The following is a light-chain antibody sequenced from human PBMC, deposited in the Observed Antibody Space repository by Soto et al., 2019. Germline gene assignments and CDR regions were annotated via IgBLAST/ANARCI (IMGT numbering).Light chain of an antibody. Sequence: QFVLSQPASVSLSPGQTITMSCTGTSTDVGGYNAVSWYQHHPGKAPKLIIYEVTHRPSGVSDRFSASKSGNTASLTISGLQAEDEADYYCNSFRVSHLYVFGTGTKVTVL. CDR3: NSFRVSHLYV. V-gene: IGLV2-14*01. J-gene: IGLJ1*01. CDR2: EVT. CDR1: STDVGGYNA.